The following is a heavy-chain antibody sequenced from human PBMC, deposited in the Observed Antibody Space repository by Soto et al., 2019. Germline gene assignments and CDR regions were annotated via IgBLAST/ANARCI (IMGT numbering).Heavy chain of an antibody. D-gene: IGHD3-10*01. V-gene: IGHV1-69*06. J-gene: IGHJ4*02. CDR2: IIPIFGTA. Sequence: SVEVSFKASRGTFISYAISWVRQAPGQGLEWMGGIIPIFGTANYAQKFQGRVTITADKSTSTAYMELSSLRSEDTAVYYCARDSGTYYYGSGSYHWPFDYWGQGTLVTVSS. CDR1: RGTFISYA. CDR3: ARDSGTYYYGSGSYHWPFDY.